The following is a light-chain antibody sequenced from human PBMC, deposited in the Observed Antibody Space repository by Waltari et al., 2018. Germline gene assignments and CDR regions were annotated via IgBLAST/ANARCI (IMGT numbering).Light chain of an antibody. CDR2: EGS. J-gene: IGLJ3*02. V-gene: IGLV2-14*01. CDR1: SSDVGGYNL. Sequence: QSALTQPASVSGSPGQSITISCTGTSSDVGGYNLVSWHQQHPGKAPKLIIYEGSNRPSGVSNRFSGSKSGNTASLTISGLQAEDEADYYCTSYITTRGDWVFGGGTKLTVL. CDR3: TSYITTRGDWV.